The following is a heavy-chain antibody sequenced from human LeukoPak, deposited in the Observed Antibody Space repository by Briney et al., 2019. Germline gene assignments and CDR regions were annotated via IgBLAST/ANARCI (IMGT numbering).Heavy chain of an antibody. D-gene: IGHD4-17*01. Sequence: SVKVSCKASGGTFSSYAISWVRQAPGQGLEWMGGIIPIFGTANYAQKFQGRVTITADESTSTAYMELSSLRSGDTAVYYCARDPAFSSRYGDFEYFQHWGQGTLVTVSS. V-gene: IGHV1-69*01. CDR1: GGTFSSYA. J-gene: IGHJ1*01. CDR3: ARDPAFSSRYGDFEYFQH. CDR2: IIPIFGTA.